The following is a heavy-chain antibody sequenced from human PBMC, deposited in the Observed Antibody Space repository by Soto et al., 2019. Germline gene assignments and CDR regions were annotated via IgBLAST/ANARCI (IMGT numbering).Heavy chain of an antibody. CDR3: ARDPAAGGWFDP. D-gene: IGHD3-16*01. V-gene: IGHV3-21*01. Sequence: EVQLVESGGGLVKPGGSLRLSCAASGFTFSSYSMNWVCQAPGKGLEWVSSISSSSSYIYYADSVKGRFTISRDNAKNSLYLQMNSLRAEDTAVYYCARDPAAGGWFDPWGQGTLVTVSS. J-gene: IGHJ5*02. CDR1: GFTFSSYS. CDR2: ISSSSSYI.